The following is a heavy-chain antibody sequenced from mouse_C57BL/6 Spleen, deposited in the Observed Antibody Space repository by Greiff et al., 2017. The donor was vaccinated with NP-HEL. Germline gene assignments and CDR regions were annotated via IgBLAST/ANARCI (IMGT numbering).Heavy chain of an antibody. D-gene: IGHD1-1*01. J-gene: IGHJ3*01. V-gene: IGHV1-50*01. CDR2: IDPSDSYT. CDR3: AREETVVAPFAY. CDR1: GSTFTSYW. Sequence: VQLQQPGAELVKPGASVKLSCKASGSTFTSYWMQWVNQRPGQGLEWIGEIDPSDSYTNYNQKFKGKATLTVDTSSSTAYMQLSSLTSEDSAVYYCAREETVVAPFAYWGQGTLVTVSA.